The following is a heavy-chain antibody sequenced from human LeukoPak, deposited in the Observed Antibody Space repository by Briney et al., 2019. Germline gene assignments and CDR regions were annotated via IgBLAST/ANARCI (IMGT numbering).Heavy chain of an antibody. Sequence: GRSLRLSCAASGFTFSSYGMHWVRQAPGKGLEWVAVIWYDGSNKYYADSVKGRFTISRDNSKNTLYLQMNSLGAEDTAVYYCARVPSYYYDSSGYFDYWGQGTLVTVSS. CDR1: GFTFSSYG. CDR3: ARVPSYYYDSSGYFDY. D-gene: IGHD3-22*01. CDR2: IWYDGSNK. V-gene: IGHV3-33*01. J-gene: IGHJ4*02.